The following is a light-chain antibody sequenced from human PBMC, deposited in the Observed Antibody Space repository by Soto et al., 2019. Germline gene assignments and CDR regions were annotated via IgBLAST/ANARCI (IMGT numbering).Light chain of an antibody. CDR1: QSVSSSY. V-gene: IGKV3-20*01. J-gene: IGKJ2*01. Sequence: EIALTQSPGTLSLSPGERATLSCRASQSVSSSYLAWYQQKPGQAPRLLIYGASSRSTGIPDRFSGSGSGTDLTLTISRLEPEDFAVYYCQQYGSSPLYTFGQGTKLEIK. CDR3: QQYGSSPLYT. CDR2: GAS.